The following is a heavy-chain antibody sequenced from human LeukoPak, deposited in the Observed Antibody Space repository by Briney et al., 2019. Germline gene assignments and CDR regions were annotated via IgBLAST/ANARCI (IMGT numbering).Heavy chain of an antibody. J-gene: IGHJ4*02. CDR2: ISGDGTRT. Sequence: GGSLRLSCAASGFSFSSYAMTWARQAPVKGLEWVSAISGDGTRTYYADSVKGRFTISRDNSENTLYLEMSSLRVEDTAIYYCAKWPEGAMDYFDYWGQGTLVTVSS. CDR1: GFSFSSYA. V-gene: IGHV3-23*01. CDR3: AKWPEGAMDYFDY. D-gene: IGHD3-16*01.